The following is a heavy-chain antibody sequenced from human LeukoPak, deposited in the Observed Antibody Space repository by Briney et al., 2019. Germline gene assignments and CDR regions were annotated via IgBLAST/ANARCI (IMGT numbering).Heavy chain of an antibody. D-gene: IGHD3-10*01. J-gene: IGHJ3*02. CDR2: IIPIFGST. V-gene: IGHV1-69*13. Sequence: SVKVSCKASGGTFSNYALNWVRQAPGQGLEWKGGIIPIFGSTNYAQKFQGRVTITADESTSTAYMELSSLRSEDTAVYYCASPGYGSGSREGAFDIWGQGTMVTVSS. CDR3: ASPGYGSGSREGAFDI. CDR1: GGTFSNYA.